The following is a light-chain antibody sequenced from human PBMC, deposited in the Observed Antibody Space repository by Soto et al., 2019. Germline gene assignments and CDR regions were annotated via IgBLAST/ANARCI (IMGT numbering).Light chain of an antibody. V-gene: IGKV4-1*01. CDR1: QSVLYNSNNLNY. CDR2: WAS. J-gene: IGKJ1*01. Sequence: DIVMTQSPDSLAVSLGERATINCKSSQSVLYNSNNLNYLAWFQKKPGQPPRLLIFWASSRESGVPDRFSGSGSETDFTLTISTLQAEDVAVYYCQQYYTAPRTFGQGTKVEI. CDR3: QQYYTAPRT.